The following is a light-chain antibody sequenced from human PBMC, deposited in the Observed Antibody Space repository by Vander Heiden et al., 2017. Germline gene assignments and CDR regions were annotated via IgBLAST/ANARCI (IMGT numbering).Light chain of an antibody. J-gene: IGKJ2*01. Sequence: DIQMTQSPSSVSASVGDRVTITCRASQNNNSWLAWYQHKAGKAPQLLIYVASTLTSGVPSRFSGSGSGTDFTLTISSLQPEDSATYYCQQAESFPYTFGQGTKVEIK. CDR2: VAS. CDR3: QQAESFPYT. CDR1: QNNNSW. V-gene: IGKV1-12*01.